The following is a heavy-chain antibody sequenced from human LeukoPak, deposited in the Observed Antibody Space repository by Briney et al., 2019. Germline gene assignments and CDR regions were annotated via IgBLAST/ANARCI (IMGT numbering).Heavy chain of an antibody. J-gene: IGHJ4*02. CDR1: GFTFSSYG. V-gene: IGHV3-30*18. CDR2: ISYDGSNK. D-gene: IGHD6-13*01. CDR3: AKDQQGFDY. Sequence: GGSLRHSCAASGFTFSSYGMHWVRQAPGKGLEWVAVISYDGSNKYYADSVKGRFTISRDNSKNTLYLQMNSLRAEDTAVYHCAKDQQGFDYWGQGTLVTVSS.